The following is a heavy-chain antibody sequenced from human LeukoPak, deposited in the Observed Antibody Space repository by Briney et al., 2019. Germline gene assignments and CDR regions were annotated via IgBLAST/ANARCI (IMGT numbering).Heavy chain of an antibody. CDR2: ISAYNGNT. Sequence: ASVKVSCRASGYTFTSYGISWVRQAPGQGLEWMGWISAYNGNTNYVQNLQGRVTMTTDTSTSTAYMELRSLRSDDTAVYYCARIVAGTAFDYWGQGTLVTVSS. CDR3: ARIVAGTAFDY. CDR1: GYTFTSYG. V-gene: IGHV1-18*01. J-gene: IGHJ4*02. D-gene: IGHD6-19*01.